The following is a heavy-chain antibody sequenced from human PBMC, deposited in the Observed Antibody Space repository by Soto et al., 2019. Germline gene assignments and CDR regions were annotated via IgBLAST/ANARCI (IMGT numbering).Heavy chain of an antibody. Sequence: GGSLRLSCAASGFTFSSYAMSWVRQAPGKGLEWVSAISGSGGSTYYADSVKGRFTISRDNSKNTLYLQMNSLRAEDTAVYYCAKEARITIFSPGFYFDYWGQGTLVTVSS. D-gene: IGHD3-3*01. CDR3: AKEARITIFSPGFYFDY. V-gene: IGHV3-23*01. J-gene: IGHJ4*02. CDR1: GFTFSSYA. CDR2: ISGSGGST.